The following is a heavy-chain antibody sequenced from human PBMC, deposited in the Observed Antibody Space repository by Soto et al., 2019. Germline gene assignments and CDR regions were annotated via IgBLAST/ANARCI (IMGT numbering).Heavy chain of an antibody. CDR1: GGSIISYY. Sequence: SETLSLTCTVSGGSIISYYWSWILQPPGKGLEWIGYIYYSGSTNYNPSLKSRVTISVDTSKNQFSLKLSSVTAADTAVYYCATNDYYYGMDVWGQGTTVTVSS. V-gene: IGHV4-59*08. CDR3: ATNDYYYGMDV. CDR2: IYYSGST. J-gene: IGHJ6*02.